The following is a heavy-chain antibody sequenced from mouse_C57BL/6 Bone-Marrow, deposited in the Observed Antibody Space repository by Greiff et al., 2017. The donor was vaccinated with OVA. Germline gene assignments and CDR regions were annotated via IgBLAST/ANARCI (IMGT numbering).Heavy chain of an antibody. CDR2: IYPRSGNT. Sequence: QVHVKQSGAELARPGASVKLSCKASGYTFTSYGIRWVKQRTGQGLEWIGEIYPRSGNTYYNEKFKGKATLTADKSSSTAYMELRSLTSEDSAFSFCASPYGVILYYAMDYWGQGTSVTVSS. CDR1: GYTFTSYG. V-gene: IGHV1-81*01. CDR3: ASPYGVILYYAMDY. D-gene: IGHD1-1*01. J-gene: IGHJ4*01.